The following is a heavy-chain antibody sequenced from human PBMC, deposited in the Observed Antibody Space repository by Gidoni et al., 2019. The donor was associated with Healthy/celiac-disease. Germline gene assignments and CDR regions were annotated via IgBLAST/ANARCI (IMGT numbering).Heavy chain of an antibody. J-gene: IGHJ6*02. D-gene: IGHD3-3*01. CDR3: ARRTNPYYDFWSGYPNRYYYGMDV. Sequence: QVQLQQWGAGLLKPSETLSLTCAVHGWSFSGYYWSWTRQPPGKVLEWIGEINHSGSTIYNPSLKSRVTISVDTSKNQFSLKLSSVTAADTAVYYCARRTNPYYDFWSGYPNRYYYGMDVWGQGTTVTVSS. CDR1: GWSFSGYY. CDR2: INHSGST. V-gene: IGHV4-34*01.